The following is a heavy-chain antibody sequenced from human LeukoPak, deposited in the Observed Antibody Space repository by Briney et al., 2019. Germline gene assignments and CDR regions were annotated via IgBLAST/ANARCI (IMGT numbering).Heavy chain of an antibody. CDR2: IYYSGST. CDR3: ARGLLGAAFDI. V-gene: IGHV4-59*01. D-gene: IGHD2-15*01. Sequence: SETLSLTCTVSGDSISSYYWSWIRQPPGKGLEWIGYIYYSGSTNYNPSLKSRVTISVDTSKNQFSLKLSSVTAADTAVYYCARGLLGAAFDIWGQGTMVTVSS. J-gene: IGHJ3*02. CDR1: GDSISSYY.